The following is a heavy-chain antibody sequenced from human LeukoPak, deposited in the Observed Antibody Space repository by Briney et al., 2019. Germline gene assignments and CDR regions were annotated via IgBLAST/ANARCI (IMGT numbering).Heavy chain of an antibody. CDR2: ISGSGGST. V-gene: IGHV3-23*01. CDR3: AKDRDSYDSSGCYYESAEYFQH. CDR1: GFTFSSYG. Sequence: PGGSLRLSCAASGFTFSSYGMSWVRQAQGKGLEWVSAISGSGGSTYYADSVKGRFTVSRDNSKNTLYLHMNSLRAEDTAVYYCAKDRDSYDSSGCYYESAEYFQHWGQGTLVTVSS. J-gene: IGHJ1*01. D-gene: IGHD3-22*01.